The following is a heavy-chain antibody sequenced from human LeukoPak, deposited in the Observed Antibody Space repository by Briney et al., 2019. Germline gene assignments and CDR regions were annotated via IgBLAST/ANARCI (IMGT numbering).Heavy chain of an antibody. V-gene: IGHV4-38-2*02. CDR3: ARRRLGYKDAFDI. J-gene: IGHJ3*02. D-gene: IGHD1-1*01. CDR1: GYSINNGYY. Sequence: SETLSLTCTVSGYSINNGYYWGWIRQPPGKGLEWIGSIYHSGSTYYKPSLKSRVTISVDTSKNQFSLKLSSVTAADTAVYYCARRRLGYKDAFDIWGQGTMVTVSS. CDR2: IYHSGST.